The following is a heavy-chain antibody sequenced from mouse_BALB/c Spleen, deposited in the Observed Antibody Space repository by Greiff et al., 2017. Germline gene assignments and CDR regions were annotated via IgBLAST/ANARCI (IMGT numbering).Heavy chain of an antibody. CDR3: ARDYYDAAENYFDY. J-gene: IGHJ2*01. CDR2: ISSGGSYT. Sequence: EVQGVESGGDLVKPGGSLKLSCAASGFTFSSYGMSWVRQTPDKRLEWVATISSGGSYTYYPDSVKGRFTISRDNAKNTLYLQMSSLKSEDTAMYYCARDYYDAAENYFDYWGQGTTLTVSS. D-gene: IGHD1-1*01. V-gene: IGHV5-6*01. CDR1: GFTFSSYG.